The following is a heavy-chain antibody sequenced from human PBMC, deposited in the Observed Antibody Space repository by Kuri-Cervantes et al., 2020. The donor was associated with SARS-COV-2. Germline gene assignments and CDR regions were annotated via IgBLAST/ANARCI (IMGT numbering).Heavy chain of an antibody. V-gene: IGHV3-30*18. CDR1: GFSFSYYG. Sequence: GESLKISCAASGFSFSYYGMHWVRQAPGKGLEWVAVISYDGTNRYYVDSEEGRFTISRDNSKNTLYLQMNSLRPEDTAVYYCAKDNLGWDYNNRGMDAWGQGTTVTVSS. CDR3: AKDNLGWDYNNRGMDA. J-gene: IGHJ6*02. D-gene: IGHD3-22*01. CDR2: ISYDGTNR.